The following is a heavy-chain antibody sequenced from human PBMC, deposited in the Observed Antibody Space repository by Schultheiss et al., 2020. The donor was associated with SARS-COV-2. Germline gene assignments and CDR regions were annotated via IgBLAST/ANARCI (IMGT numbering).Heavy chain of an antibody. CDR1: GGSISSGGYY. CDR2: IYYSGST. J-gene: IGHJ4*02. CDR3: ARLSVAALPVDY. Sequence: SETLSLTCTVSGGSISSGGYYWGWIRQPPGKGLEWIGSIYYSGSTYYNPSLKSRVTISVDTSKNQFSLKLSSVTAADTAVYYCARLSVAALPVDYWAQGTLVTVSS. V-gene: IGHV4-39*01. D-gene: IGHD6-19*01.